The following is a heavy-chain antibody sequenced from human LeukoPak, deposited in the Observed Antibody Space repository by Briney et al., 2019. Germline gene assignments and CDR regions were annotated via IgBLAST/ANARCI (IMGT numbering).Heavy chain of an antibody. Sequence: SETLSLICTVSGGSISGYYWSWIRQPPGKGLEWIGYIYYSGSTNYNPSLKSRVTISVDTSKNQFSLKLSSVTAADTAVYYCAREREVTTVTKDYYYYGMDVWGQGTTVTVSS. CDR1: GGSISGYY. CDR2: IYYSGST. D-gene: IGHD4-17*01. J-gene: IGHJ6*02. V-gene: IGHV4-59*01. CDR3: AREREVTTVTKDYYYYGMDV.